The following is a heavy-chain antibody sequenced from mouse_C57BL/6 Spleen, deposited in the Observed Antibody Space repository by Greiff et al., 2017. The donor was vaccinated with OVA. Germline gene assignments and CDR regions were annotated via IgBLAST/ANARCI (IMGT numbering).Heavy chain of an antibody. V-gene: IGHV1-22*01. CDR2: INPNNGGT. J-gene: IGHJ4*01. Sequence: EVQLQQSGPELVKPGASVKMSCKASGYTFTDYNMHWVKQSHGKSLEWIGYINPNNGGTSYNQKFKGKATLTVTKSSSTAYMELRSLTSEDSAVYYCARYDGYYYYAMDYWGQGTSVTVSS. CDR1: GYTFTDYN. D-gene: IGHD2-3*01. CDR3: ARYDGYYYYAMDY.